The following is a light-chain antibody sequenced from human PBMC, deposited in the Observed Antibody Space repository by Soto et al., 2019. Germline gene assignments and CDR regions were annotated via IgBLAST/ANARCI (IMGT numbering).Light chain of an antibody. V-gene: IGLV4-69*01. CDR1: NGHSSYA. Sequence: QLVLTQSPSASASLGASVKLTCTLSNGHSSYAIAWHQQQPEKGPRYLMNLNSDGSHTKGDGIPDRFSGSSSGAERYLTISSLQSEDEADYYCQTWGTGTVVFGGGTKVTVL. CDR3: QTWGTGTVV. J-gene: IGLJ2*01. CDR2: LNSDGSH.